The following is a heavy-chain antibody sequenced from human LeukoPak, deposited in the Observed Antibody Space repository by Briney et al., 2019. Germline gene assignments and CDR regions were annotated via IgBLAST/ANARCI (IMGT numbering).Heavy chain of an antibody. D-gene: IGHD6-13*01. V-gene: IGHV4-39*01. CDR1: GGSVSSSNHH. J-gene: IGHJ4*02. Sequence: PSETLSLTCNVSGGSVSSSNHHWAWIRQSPGMGLEWVGTFFSTGRTSQNPDPSLKGRVTLSVDTSRNQFSLQLRSLTAADTAIFYCASTPGSSTSWYHFDNWGQGTLVTVSS. CDR3: ASTPGSSTSWYHFDN. CDR2: FFSTGRT.